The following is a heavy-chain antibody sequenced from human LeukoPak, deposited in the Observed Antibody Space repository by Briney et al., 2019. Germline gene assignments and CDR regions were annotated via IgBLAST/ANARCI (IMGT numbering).Heavy chain of an antibody. CDR2: ISGYSGIT. Sequence: ASVNVSCKASGYSFTKYGINWIRQAPGQGPEWMGWISGYSGITDFAQKFQGRLTMTTDTSTSTAFMELRSLRSDDTAIYYCSRTYSGSFRRVGEYDYWGQGTQVTVSS. CDR1: GYSFTKYG. V-gene: IGHV1-18*01. CDR3: SRTYSGSFRRVGEYDY. J-gene: IGHJ4*02. D-gene: IGHD3-10*01.